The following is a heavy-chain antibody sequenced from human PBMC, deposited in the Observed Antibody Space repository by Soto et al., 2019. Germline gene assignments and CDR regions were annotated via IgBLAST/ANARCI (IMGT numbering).Heavy chain of an antibody. V-gene: IGHV3-23*01. CDR2: ISGSGGST. Sequence: PGGSLRLSCAASGFTFSSYAMSWVRQAPGKGLEWVSAISGSGGSTYYADSVKGRVTISRDNSKNTLYLQMNSLRAEDTAVYYCAKDDYYDSSSDPYYFDYWGQGTLVTVSS. J-gene: IGHJ4*02. D-gene: IGHD3-22*01. CDR3: AKDDYYDSSSDPYYFDY. CDR1: GFTFSSYA.